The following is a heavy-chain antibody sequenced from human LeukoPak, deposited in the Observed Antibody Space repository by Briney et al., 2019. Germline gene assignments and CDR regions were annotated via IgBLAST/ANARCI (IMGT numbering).Heavy chain of an antibody. D-gene: IGHD6-19*01. CDR1: GGSISSSSYY. V-gene: IGHV4-39*07. Sequence: PSETLSLTCTVSGGSISSSSYYWGWIRQPPGKGLEWIGSIYYSGSSYYNPSLKSRVTISLDASKNQFSLKLISVTAADTAIYYCARDGRAGSLFAYWGQGTLVTVSS. J-gene: IGHJ4*02. CDR2: IYYSGSS. CDR3: ARDGRAGSLFAY.